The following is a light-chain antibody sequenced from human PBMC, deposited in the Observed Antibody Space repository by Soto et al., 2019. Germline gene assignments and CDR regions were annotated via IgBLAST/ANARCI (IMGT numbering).Light chain of an antibody. Sequence: DIQMTQPPSTLSASVGDRVTITCRASQSIRSWLAWYQQKPGKAPNLLIYRASTLESGVPSRFSGSGSGTEFTLTINSLQPDDFATYYCQQYNSFSPAFGQGTKLEIK. CDR1: QSIRSW. J-gene: IGKJ2*01. CDR3: QQYNSFSPA. CDR2: RAS. V-gene: IGKV1-5*03.